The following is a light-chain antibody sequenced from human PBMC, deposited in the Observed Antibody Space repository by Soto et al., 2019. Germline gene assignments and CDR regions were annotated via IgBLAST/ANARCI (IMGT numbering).Light chain of an antibody. CDR3: QVWDSSSDLWV. CDR2: EVS. Sequence: QSALTQPASVSGSLGQSITISCTGTSSDIGVYNSVSWYQYHPGKVPRLLIFEVSDRPSGVSNRFSGSKSGNTASLTISGLQAEDEAEYYCQVWDSSSDLWVFGGGTQLTVL. J-gene: IGLJ3*02. CDR1: SSDIGVYNS. V-gene: IGLV2-14*01.